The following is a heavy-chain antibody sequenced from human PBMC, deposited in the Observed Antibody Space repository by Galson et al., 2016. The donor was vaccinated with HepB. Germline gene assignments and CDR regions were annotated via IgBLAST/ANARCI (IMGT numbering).Heavy chain of an antibody. CDR2: ISASGGET. J-gene: IGHJ4*02. V-gene: IGHV3-23*01. CDR3: AKELRFGESAIDY. CDR1: GFAFSGYA. D-gene: IGHD3-10*01. Sequence: SLRLSCAASGFAFSGYAMTWVRQAPGKGLEWVSAISASGGETFCGDPARGRFSISRDNYRNTLYLEMNSLRLEDTAIYYCAKELRFGESAIDYWGQGILVTVSS.